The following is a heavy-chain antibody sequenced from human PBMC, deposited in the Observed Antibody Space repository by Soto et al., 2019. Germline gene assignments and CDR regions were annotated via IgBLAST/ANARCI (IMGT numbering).Heavy chain of an antibody. J-gene: IGHJ5*02. Sequence: PSETLSLTCTVSGGSISTSSYHWGWIRQPPGKGLEWIANIYDSGNTYNNPSLKSRVTISVDTSKNQFSLKLTSVTAADTAIYYCARSYCSSTSCYNWFDPWGQGTLVTVSS. CDR3: ARSYCSSTSCYNWFDP. D-gene: IGHD2-2*01. CDR2: IYDSGNT. V-gene: IGHV4-39*01. CDR1: GGSISTSSYH.